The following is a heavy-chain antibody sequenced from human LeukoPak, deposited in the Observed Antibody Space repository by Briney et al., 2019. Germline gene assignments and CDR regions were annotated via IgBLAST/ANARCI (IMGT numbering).Heavy chain of an antibody. CDR2: INHSGST. CDR3: ARVLRSLFDP. CDR1: GGSFSGYY. D-gene: IGHD5/OR15-5a*01. V-gene: IGHV4-34*01. J-gene: IGHJ5*02. Sequence: SETLSLTCAVYGGSFSGYYWSWIRQPPGKGLEWIGEINHSGSTNYNPSLKSRVTISVDKSKNQFSLKLSSVTAADTAVYYCARVLRSLFDPWGQGTLVTVSS.